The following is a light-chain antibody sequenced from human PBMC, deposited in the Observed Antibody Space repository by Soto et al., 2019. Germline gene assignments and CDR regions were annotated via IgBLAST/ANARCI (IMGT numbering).Light chain of an antibody. CDR3: QSYDSSLSGVV. V-gene: IGLV1-40*01. Sequence: QSVLTQPPSVSGAPGQRVTISCTGSSSNIGAGYDTHWYQQLPGTAPKLLLSGDTNRPSRVPDRFSGSRSGTSASLAITGLQAEDEADYYCQSYDSSLSGVVFGGGTKLTVL. J-gene: IGLJ2*01. CDR2: GDT. CDR1: SSNIGAGYD.